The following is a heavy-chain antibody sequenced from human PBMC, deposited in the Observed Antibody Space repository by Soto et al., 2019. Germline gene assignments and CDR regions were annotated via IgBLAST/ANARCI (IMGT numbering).Heavy chain of an antibody. V-gene: IGHV3-73*01. Sequence: VGSLRLSCAASGFTFSGSAMHWVRQASGKGLEWVGRIRSKANSYATAYAASVKGRFTISRDDSKNTAYLQMNSLKTEDTAVYYCTRHKYSSGSGMDVWGQGTTVTVSS. CDR1: GFTFSGSA. CDR2: IRSKANSYAT. J-gene: IGHJ6*02. CDR3: TRHKYSSGSGMDV. D-gene: IGHD6-19*01.